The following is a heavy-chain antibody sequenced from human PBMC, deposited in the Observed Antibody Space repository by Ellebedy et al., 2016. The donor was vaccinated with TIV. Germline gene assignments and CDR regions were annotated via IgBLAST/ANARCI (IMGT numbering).Heavy chain of an antibody. CDR1: GDSMSSDY. CDR2: MSPNGST. CDR3: VRDKGLWFGESCRRNWFDP. V-gene: IGHV4-59*12. D-gene: IGHD3-10*01. J-gene: IGHJ5*02. Sequence: MPSETLSLTCTVSGDSMSSDYWSWIRQSPGKGLEWIGYMSPNGSTNYNPTLKNRVSMSVDTYKNQFSLKLSSVTAADTAVYYCVRDKGLWFGESCRRNWFDPWGQGTLVTVSS.